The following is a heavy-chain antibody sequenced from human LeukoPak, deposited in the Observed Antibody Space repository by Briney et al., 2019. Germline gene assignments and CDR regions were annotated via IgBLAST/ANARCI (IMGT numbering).Heavy chain of an antibody. CDR3: ARDMSYITMIGTYYYGMDV. CDR2: ISGSGGST. J-gene: IGHJ6*02. CDR1: GFTFSSYA. V-gene: IGHV3-23*01. Sequence: PGGSLRLSCAASGFTFSSYAMSWVRQAPGKGLEWVSAISGSGGSTYYADSVKGRFTISRDNSKNTLYLQMNSLRAEDTAVYYCARDMSYITMIGTYYYGMDVWGQGTTVTVSS. D-gene: IGHD3-22*01.